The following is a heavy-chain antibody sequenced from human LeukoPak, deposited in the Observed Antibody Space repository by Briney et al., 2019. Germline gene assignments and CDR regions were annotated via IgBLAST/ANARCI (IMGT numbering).Heavy chain of an antibody. CDR3: ARENYYDSSGYYYLYPWFDP. V-gene: IGHV3-30-3*01. CDR1: GFTFSSYA. J-gene: IGHJ5*02. CDR2: ISYDGSNK. D-gene: IGHD3-22*01. Sequence: GRSLRLSCAASGFTFSSYAMHWVRQAPGKGLGWVAVISYDGSNKYYADSVKGRFTISRDNSKNTLYLQMNSLRAEDTAVYYCARENYYDSSGYYYLYPWFDPCGQGTLVTVSS.